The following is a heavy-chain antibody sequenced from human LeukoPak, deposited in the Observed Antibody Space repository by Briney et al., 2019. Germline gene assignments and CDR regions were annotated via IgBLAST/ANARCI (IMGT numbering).Heavy chain of an antibody. Sequence: NPGGSLRLSCAASGFTFSSYSMNWVRQAPGKGLEWVSSISSSSSYIYYADSVKGRFTISRDNAKNSLYLQMNSLRAEDTGVYYCARDEYSSSWYDGSHGYWGQGTLVTVSS. J-gene: IGHJ4*02. CDR2: ISSSSSYI. D-gene: IGHD6-13*01. CDR3: ARDEYSSSWYDGSHGY. V-gene: IGHV3-21*01. CDR1: GFTFSSYS.